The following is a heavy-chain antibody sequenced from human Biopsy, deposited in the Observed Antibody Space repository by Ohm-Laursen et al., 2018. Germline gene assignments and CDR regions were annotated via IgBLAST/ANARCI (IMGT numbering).Heavy chain of an antibody. V-gene: IGHV3-7*01. CDR2: IKQDGSED. Sequence: GSLRLSCAASGFTFSSSWMTWVRQAPGKGLEWVAMIKQDGSEDYYVGSVKGRFTISRNNAQKSLDLQLNSLRAEDTAVYYCVRGRSMDVWGQGTTVTVSS. CDR1: GFTFSSSW. J-gene: IGHJ6*02. CDR3: VRGRSMDV.